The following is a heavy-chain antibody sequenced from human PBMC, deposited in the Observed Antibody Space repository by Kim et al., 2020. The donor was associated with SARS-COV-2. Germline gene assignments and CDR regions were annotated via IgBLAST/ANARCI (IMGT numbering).Heavy chain of an antibody. Sequence: SVKASCKASGGTFSSYAISWVRQAPGQGLEWMGGIIPIFGTANYAQKFQGRVTITADESTSTAYMELSSLRSEDTAVYYCARFRGYYDSSGPYYFDYWGQGTLVTVSS. J-gene: IGHJ4*02. CDR2: IIPIFGTA. V-gene: IGHV1-69*13. CDR1: GGTFSSYA. D-gene: IGHD3-22*01. CDR3: ARFRGYYDSSGPYYFDY.